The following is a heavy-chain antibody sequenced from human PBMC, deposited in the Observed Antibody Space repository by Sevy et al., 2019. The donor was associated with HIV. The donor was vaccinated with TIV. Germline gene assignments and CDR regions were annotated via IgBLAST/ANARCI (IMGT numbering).Heavy chain of an antibody. CDR1: GFSLSTSGVG. D-gene: IGHD2-2*01. J-gene: IGHJ4*02. Sequence: SGPTLVNPTQTLTLTCTFSGFSLSTSGVGVGWIRQPPGKALEWLALIYWNDDKRYSPSLKSRLTITKDTSKNQVVLTMTNMDPXDTATYYCAHRRGYLGYCSSTSCYDDDFWSGYYDYWGQGTLVTVSS. CDR2: IYWNDDK. CDR3: AHRRGYLGYCSSTSCYDDDFWSGYYDY. V-gene: IGHV2-5*01.